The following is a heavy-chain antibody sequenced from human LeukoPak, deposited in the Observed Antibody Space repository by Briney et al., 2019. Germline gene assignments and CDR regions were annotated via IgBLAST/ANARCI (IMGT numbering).Heavy chain of an antibody. V-gene: IGHV1-18*01. CDR3: ARGLLYYDSSGYPAGP. CDR1: GYTFTSYG. J-gene: IGHJ5*02. D-gene: IGHD3-22*01. Sequence: ASVKVSCKASGYTFTSYGISWVRQAPGQGLEWMGWISAYNGNTNYAQKLQGRVTMTTDTSTSTAYMELRSLRSDDTAVYYCARGLLYYDSSGYPAGPWGQGTLVTVSS. CDR2: ISAYNGNT.